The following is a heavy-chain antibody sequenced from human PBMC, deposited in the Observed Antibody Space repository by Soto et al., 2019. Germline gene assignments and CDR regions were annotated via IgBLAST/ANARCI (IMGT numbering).Heavy chain of an antibody. CDR3: ARSFAATAKGLTAFDI. CDR1: GYTCTRYG. D-gene: IGHD6-25*01. J-gene: IGHJ3*02. V-gene: IGHV1-18*04. CDR2: ISAYNGNT. Sequence: QVQLVQSGAGVKKPGASVKVSCKASGYTCTRYGISWVRQAPQQGLEWMGWISAYNGNTNYAQKLQGRVTMTTDTSRSTAYIELRSPRSDDTAVYCRARSFAATAKGLTAFDIWGQGTIVTVSS.